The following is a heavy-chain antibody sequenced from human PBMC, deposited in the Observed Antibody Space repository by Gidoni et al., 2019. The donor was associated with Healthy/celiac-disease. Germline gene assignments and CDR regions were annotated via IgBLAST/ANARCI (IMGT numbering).Heavy chain of an antibody. CDR1: GFTFSSYS. D-gene: IGHD6-19*01. CDR3: ARVPGSGWDVDY. V-gene: IGHV3-21*01. J-gene: IGHJ4*02. CDR2: ISSSSSYI. Sequence: EVQLVESGGGLVKPGGSLRLSCAASGFTFSSYSMNWVRQAPGKGLEWVSSISSSSSYIYYADSVKGRFTISRDNAKNSLYLQMNSLRAEDTAVYYCARVPGSGWDVDYWGQGTLVTVSS.